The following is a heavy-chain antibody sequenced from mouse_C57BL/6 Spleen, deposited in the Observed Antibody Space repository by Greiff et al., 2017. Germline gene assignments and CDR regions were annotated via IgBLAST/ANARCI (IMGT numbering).Heavy chain of an antibody. CDR1: GYTFTSYG. Sequence: VQLQQSGAELARPGASVKLSCKASGYTFTSYGISWVKQRPGQGLEWIGEIYPRSGNTYYNEKFKGKATLTADKSSSTAYMELRSLTSEDAAVYFCARSEITAVVATRYFDVRGTAATVTVAS. CDR2: IYPRSGNT. V-gene: IGHV1-81*01. J-gene: IGHJ1*03. CDR3: ARSEITAVVATRYFDV. D-gene: IGHD1-1*01.